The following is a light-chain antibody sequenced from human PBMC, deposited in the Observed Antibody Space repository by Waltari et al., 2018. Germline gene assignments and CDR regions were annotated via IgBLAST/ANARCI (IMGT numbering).Light chain of an antibody. V-gene: IGLV2-14*04. Sequence: WYQPHPSRAPKLSSCDVNKRRSGVSDRFSGSKSGNTASLTISGLHAEDEAEYYCCSDTSRSTYVFGTGTEVTVL. CDR3: CSDTSRSTYV. J-gene: IGLJ1*01. CDR2: DVN.